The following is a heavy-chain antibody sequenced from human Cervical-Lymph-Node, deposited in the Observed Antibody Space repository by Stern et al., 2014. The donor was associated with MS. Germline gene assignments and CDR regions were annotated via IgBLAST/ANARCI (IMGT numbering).Heavy chain of an antibody. J-gene: IGHJ4*02. CDR3: ARDRGSHSDY. D-gene: IGHD1-26*01. V-gene: IGHV1-2*02. Sequence: QMQLVQSGAEVMKPGASVKVSCKASGYSFTAYFIHWVRQAPGQGLEWMGWIISDTGGDNYAQRFQGRVTMTRDTSISTTYMELSRLRSDDTAVYYCARDRGSHSDYWGQGTLVTVSS. CDR1: GYSFTAYF. CDR2: IISDTGGD.